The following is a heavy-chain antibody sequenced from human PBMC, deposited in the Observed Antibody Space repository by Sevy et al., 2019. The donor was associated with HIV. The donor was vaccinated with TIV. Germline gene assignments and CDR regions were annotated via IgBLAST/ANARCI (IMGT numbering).Heavy chain of an antibody. J-gene: IGHJ4*02. V-gene: IGHV3-53*01. CDR2: IYSGDST. CDR3: AREGSGSHFDY. CDR1: GFTVSSNY. D-gene: IGHD2-15*01. Sequence: GGSLRLSCAASGFTVSSNYMNWVRQAPGNGLEWVSVIYSGDSTYYADSVKGRFTISRDNSKNTLYLQMNSLTVEDTAVYYCAREGSGSHFDYWGQGTLVTVSS.